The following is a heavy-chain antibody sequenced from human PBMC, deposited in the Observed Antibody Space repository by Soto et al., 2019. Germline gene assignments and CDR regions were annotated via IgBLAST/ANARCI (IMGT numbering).Heavy chain of an antibody. D-gene: IGHD2-15*01. V-gene: IGHV3-23*01. Sequence: GGSLRLSCGASGFTFEDYGMSWVRQAPGKGLEWVSAIRSNTAVTHYADSMRDRFTISRVNSANTIFLQMNSLRVEDSAVYFCAKASDGGWPYYFDSWGQGALVTVSS. CDR2: IRSNTAVT. CDR1: GFTFEDYG. J-gene: IGHJ4*02. CDR3: AKASDGGWPYYFDS.